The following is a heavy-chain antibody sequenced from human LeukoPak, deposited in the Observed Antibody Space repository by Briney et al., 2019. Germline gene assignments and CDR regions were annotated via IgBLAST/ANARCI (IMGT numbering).Heavy chain of an antibody. CDR2: INPNSGGT. CDR1: GYTFTGYY. D-gene: IGHD2-15*01. Sequence: GASVKVSCKASGYTFTGYYMHWVRQAPGQGLEWMGWINPNSGGTNYAQKFQGRVTMTRDTSISTAYMELSRLRSDDTAVYYCARSQGYMVVVAATIDYGMDVWGQGTTVTVSS. J-gene: IGHJ6*02. V-gene: IGHV1-2*02. CDR3: ARSQGYMVVVAATIDYGMDV.